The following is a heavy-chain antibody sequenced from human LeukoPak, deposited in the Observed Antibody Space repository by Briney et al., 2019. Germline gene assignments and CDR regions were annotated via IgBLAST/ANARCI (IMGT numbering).Heavy chain of an antibody. Sequence: GGSLRLSCAASGFTFNNFWMSWVRQAPGKRLEWVANINQGGNEKYYVDSVRGRFTISRDNAKNSLYLQMNSLRDEDTSVYYCARDFGTTGYDLYDYWGQGTLVTVSS. V-gene: IGHV3-7*01. D-gene: IGHD3-9*01. CDR2: INQGGNEK. CDR1: GFTFNNFW. CDR3: ARDFGTTGYDLYDY. J-gene: IGHJ4*02.